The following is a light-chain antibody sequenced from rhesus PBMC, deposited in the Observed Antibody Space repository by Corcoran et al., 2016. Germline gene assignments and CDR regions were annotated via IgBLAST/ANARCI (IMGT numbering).Light chain of an antibody. V-gene: IGKV1-38*01. CDR3: QQRNTFPFT. CDR2: DAS. CDR1: QGISSY. J-gene: IGKJ3*01. Sequence: DIQLTQSPSSLSASVGDRVTITCRASQGISSYLAWYQQKSGKAPTILIFDASMLQRGVPSRFSGSGCGIEFTLTISRLQPEDFATYYCQQRNTFPFTFGPGTKLDIK.